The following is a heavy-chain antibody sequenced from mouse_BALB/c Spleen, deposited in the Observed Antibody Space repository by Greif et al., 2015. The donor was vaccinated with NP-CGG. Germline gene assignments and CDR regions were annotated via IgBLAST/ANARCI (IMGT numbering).Heavy chain of an antibody. CDR1: GYAFSSYR. J-gene: IGHJ4*01. CDR2: IHPGDGDT. Sequence: QVQLQQSGAELVRPGSSVKISCKASGYAFSSYRMNWVKQRPGQGLEWVGQIHPGDGDTNYNGKFKGKATLTADKSSSTAYMQLSSLTSEDSAVYFCARDYDSMDYWGQGTSVTVSS. CDR3: ARDYDSMDY. V-gene: IGHV1-80*01. D-gene: IGHD2-4*01.